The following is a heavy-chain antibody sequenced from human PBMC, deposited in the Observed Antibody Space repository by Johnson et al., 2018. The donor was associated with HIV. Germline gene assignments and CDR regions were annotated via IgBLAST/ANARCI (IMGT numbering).Heavy chain of an antibody. D-gene: IGHD5-18*01. Sequence: VQLVESGGGLVQPGGSLRLSCAASGFTFSSYWMSWVRQAPGKGLEWVANIKQDGSEKYYVDSVKGRFTISRENAKNSLYLQMNSLRAGDTAVYYCARERGSIKLWLTDAYDIWGQGTMVTVSS. CDR2: IKQDGSEK. CDR3: ARERGSIKLWLTDAYDI. CDR1: GFTFSSYW. J-gene: IGHJ3*02. V-gene: IGHV3-7*01.